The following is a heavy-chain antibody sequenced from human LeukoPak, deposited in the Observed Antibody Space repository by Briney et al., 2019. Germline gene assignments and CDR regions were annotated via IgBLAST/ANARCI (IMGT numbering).Heavy chain of an antibody. V-gene: IGHV6-1*01. J-gene: IGHJ3*01. CDR3: ARDAGNHVLQAFDF. D-gene: IGHD2-8*01. CDR2: TYYRSKWYS. Sequence: SQTLSLTCAISGDSFFSRAASWNWIRQSPSRGLEWLGRTYYRSKWYSEYAGSVRGRITIDADTSKNQFFIQLHSVTPEDMAVYYCARDAGNHVLQAFDFWGQGTMVTVSS. CDR1: GDSFFSRAAS.